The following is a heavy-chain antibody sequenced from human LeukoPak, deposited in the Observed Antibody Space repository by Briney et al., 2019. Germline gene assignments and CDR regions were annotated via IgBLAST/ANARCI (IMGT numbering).Heavy chain of an antibody. CDR1: GFTFSSYA. CDR2: ISGSGGST. V-gene: IGHV3-23*01. Sequence: GGSLRLSCAASGFTFSSYAMSWVRQAPGKGLEWVSAISGSGGSTYYADSVKGRFTISRDNSKNTLYLQMNSLRAEDTAVYYCAREDCSGGSCSARYYYYGMDVWGQGTTVTVSS. D-gene: IGHD2-15*01. J-gene: IGHJ6*02. CDR3: AREDCSGGSCSARYYYYGMDV.